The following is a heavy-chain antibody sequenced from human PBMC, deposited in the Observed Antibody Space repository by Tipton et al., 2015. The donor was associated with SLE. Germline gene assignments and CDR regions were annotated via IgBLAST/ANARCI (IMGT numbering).Heavy chain of an antibody. D-gene: IGHD2-2*01. CDR1: GGSISSSGYD. V-gene: IGHV4-39*07. Sequence: TLSLTCTVSGGSISSSGYDWGWIRQPPGKGLEWIGSFYHSGSTYYNPSLKSRVTISVDTSKNQFSLKLNFVTAADTAVYYCARDPSWGLDYWGQGTLVTVSS. CDR3: ARDPSWGLDY. J-gene: IGHJ4*02. CDR2: FYHSGST.